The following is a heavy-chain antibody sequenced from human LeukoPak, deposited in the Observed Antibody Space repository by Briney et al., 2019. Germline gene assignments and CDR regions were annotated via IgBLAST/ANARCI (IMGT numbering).Heavy chain of an antibody. Sequence: SQTLSLTCAISGDSVFSNSVGWNWIRQPPSRGLEWLGRTYYRSKWYNDYAISVKSRITIKPDTSKNQFSLQLNSVTPEDTAVYYCARDHKGYGSGSYYDYWGQGTLVTVSS. CDR3: ARDHKGYGSGSYYDY. J-gene: IGHJ4*02. V-gene: IGHV6-1*01. D-gene: IGHD3-10*01. CDR2: TYYRSKWYN. CDR1: GDSVFSNSVG.